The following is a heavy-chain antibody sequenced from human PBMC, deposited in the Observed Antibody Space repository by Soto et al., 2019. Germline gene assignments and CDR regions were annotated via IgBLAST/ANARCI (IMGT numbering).Heavy chain of an antibody. Sequence: EAQLVESGGGLVQPGGSLRLSCAASGFSFSTYWMGWVRQAPGKGLEWVANLKEDGTTKYYVDSVKGRFTISRDNPKNSLYLQMNSLRAEDTAIYYCARVRDWGWFDPWGQGTLVTVSS. V-gene: IGHV3-7*03. D-gene: IGHD7-27*01. CDR2: LKEDGTTK. CDR1: GFSFSTYW. CDR3: ARVRDWGWFDP. J-gene: IGHJ5*02.